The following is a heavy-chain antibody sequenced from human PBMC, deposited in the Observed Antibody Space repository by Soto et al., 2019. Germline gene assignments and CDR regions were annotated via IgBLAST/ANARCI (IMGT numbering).Heavy chain of an antibody. CDR2: IKSKTDGGTK. V-gene: IGHV3-15*07. Sequence: GGSLRLSCAASGFTFSNAWMNWVRQAPGKGLEWVGRIKSKTDGGTKDYAAPVKGRFTISRDDSKNTLYLQMNSLKTEDTAVYYCTTKSFITMVRGVIIKFDYWGQGTLVTVSS. CDR3: TTKSFITMVRGVIIKFDY. CDR1: GFTFSNAW. J-gene: IGHJ4*02. D-gene: IGHD3-10*01.